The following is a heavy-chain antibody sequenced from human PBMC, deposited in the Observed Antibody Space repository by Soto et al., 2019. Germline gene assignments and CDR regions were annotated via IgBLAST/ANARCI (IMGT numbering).Heavy chain of an antibody. D-gene: IGHD1-7*01. J-gene: IGHJ5*02. CDR3: ASRDPGTSVDH. V-gene: IGHV4-4*02. CDR1: GGSFTSNNW. Sequence: SETLSLTXAVPGGSFTSNNWWSWVRQPPGQGLEWIGEIYRTGSTNYNPSLKSRVTISLDESENQFSLKVTSLTAAETAVYYCASRDPGTSVDHWGQGTLVTVSS. CDR2: IYRTGST.